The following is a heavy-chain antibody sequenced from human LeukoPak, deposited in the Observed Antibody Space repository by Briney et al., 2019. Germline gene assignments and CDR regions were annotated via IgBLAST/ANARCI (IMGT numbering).Heavy chain of an antibody. CDR3: ARSLYYYDSSGVFGY. CDR1: GGSFSGYY. Sequence: SETLSLTCAVYGGSFSGYYWSWIRQPPGKGLEWIGEINHSGSANYNPSLKSRVTISVDTSKNQFSLKLSSVTAADTAVYYCARSLYYYDSSGVFGYWGQGTLVTVSS. J-gene: IGHJ4*02. CDR2: INHSGSA. D-gene: IGHD3-22*01. V-gene: IGHV4-34*01.